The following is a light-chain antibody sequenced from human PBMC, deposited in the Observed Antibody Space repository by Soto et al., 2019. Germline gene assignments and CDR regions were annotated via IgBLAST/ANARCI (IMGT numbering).Light chain of an antibody. CDR2: GAS. CDR3: QQHGNGPLIT. Sequence: IVMTHAPVTLAGSRGGVVALSFRASQSVGSNLAWYQQKLGQAPRLLIFGASTRATGIPARFSGSGSGTEFTLTISSLQSEDFAIYYCQQHGNGPLITFGQGTRLEIK. J-gene: IGKJ5*01. CDR1: QSVGSN. V-gene: IGKV3-15*01.